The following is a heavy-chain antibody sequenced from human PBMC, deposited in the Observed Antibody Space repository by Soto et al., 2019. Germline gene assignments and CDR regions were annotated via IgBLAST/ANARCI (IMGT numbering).Heavy chain of an antibody. D-gene: IGHD1-1*01. J-gene: IGHJ4*02. CDR1: GYTFTSYD. CDR3: ARRAETNGWNGFGADKYYFDF. V-gene: IGHV1-8*01. Sequence: QVQLVQSGAEVRKPGASVKVSCEASGYTFTSYDIYWVRQATGQGLEWMGWLNPNTGNSGYAQKFQGRITVTSDTSINTVHMELSILKSEDTAVYYCARRAETNGWNGFGADKYYFDFWGRGTLVTVSS. CDR2: LNPNTGNS.